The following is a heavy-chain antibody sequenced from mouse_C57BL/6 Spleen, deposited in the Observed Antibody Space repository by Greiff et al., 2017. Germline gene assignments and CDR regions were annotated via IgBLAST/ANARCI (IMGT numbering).Heavy chain of an antibody. J-gene: IGHJ4*01. CDR3: AKDEGTAQANSLYAMDD. D-gene: IGHD3-2*02. Sequence: QVQLQQSGAELVRPGTSVKLSCKASGYTFTSYWMHWVKQRPGQGLEWIGVIDPSDSYTNYNQKFKGKATLTVDTSSSTAYMQLSSLTSEDSAVYYCAKDEGTAQANSLYAMDDWGQGTSVTVSS. CDR2: IDPSDSYT. CDR1: GYTFTSYW. V-gene: IGHV1-59*01.